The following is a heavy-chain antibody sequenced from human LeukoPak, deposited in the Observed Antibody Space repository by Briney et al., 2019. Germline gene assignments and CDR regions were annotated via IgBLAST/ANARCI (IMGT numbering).Heavy chain of an antibody. CDR1: GGSISSYY. CDR3: ARDSAGGDAFDI. Sequence: SETLSLTCTVSGGSISSYYWSWIRQPPGKGLEWIGYIYYSGSTNYNPSLKSRVTISVDTSKNQFSLKLSSVTAADTAVYYCARDSAGGDAFDIWGQGTMVTVSS. CDR2: IYYSGST. J-gene: IGHJ3*02. D-gene: IGHD6-13*01. V-gene: IGHV4-59*12.